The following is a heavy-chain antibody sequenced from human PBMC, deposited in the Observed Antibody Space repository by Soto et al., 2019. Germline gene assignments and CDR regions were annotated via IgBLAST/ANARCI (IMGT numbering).Heavy chain of an antibody. J-gene: IGHJ6*03. V-gene: IGHV3-23*01. Sequence: GGSLRLSCAASGFTFSSYAMSWVRQAPGKGLEWVSAISGSGGSTYYADSVKGRFTISRDNSKNTLYLQMNSLGAEDTAVYYCAKDTTLTTAFFYYYYMDVWGKGTTVTVSS. D-gene: IGHD1-1*01. CDR2: ISGSGGST. CDR1: GFTFSSYA. CDR3: AKDTTLTTAFFYYYYMDV.